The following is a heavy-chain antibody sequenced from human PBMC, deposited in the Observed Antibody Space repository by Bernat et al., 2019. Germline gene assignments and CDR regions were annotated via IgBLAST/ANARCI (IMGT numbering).Heavy chain of an antibody. Sequence: HVQLQESGPGLVKPSGTLSLTCAVSGGSVNDDNWWSWVRQPPRKGLEWIGEIYHSGSTNYNPSLKSRVTVSVDTSRDQFSLYLTSVTAADTAVYYCAKNFFYSMDVWGQGTTVTVSS. V-gene: IGHV4-4*02. CDR3: AKNFFYSMDV. D-gene: IGHD1-7*01. J-gene: IGHJ6*02. CDR2: IYHSGST. CDR1: GGSVNDDNW.